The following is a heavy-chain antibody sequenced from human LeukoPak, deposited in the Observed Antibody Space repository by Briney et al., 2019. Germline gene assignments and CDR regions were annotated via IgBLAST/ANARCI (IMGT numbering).Heavy chain of an antibody. CDR3: ARVGAAAGDSY. CDR2: TIPILGIA. V-gene: IGHV1-69*02. CDR1: GGTFSSYT. Sequence: SVKVSCKASGGTFSSYTISWVRQAPGQGLEWMGRTIPILGIANYAQKFQGRVTITADKSTSTAYMELSSLRSEDTAVYYCARVGAAAGDSYWGQGTLVTASS. D-gene: IGHD6-13*01. J-gene: IGHJ4*02.